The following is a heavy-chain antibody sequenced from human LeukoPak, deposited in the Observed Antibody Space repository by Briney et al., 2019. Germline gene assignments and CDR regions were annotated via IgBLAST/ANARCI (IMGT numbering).Heavy chain of an antibody. CDR1: GGSISSGGYY. D-gene: IGHD3-16*01. V-gene: IGHV4-31*03. CDR2: IYYSGST. Sequence: SQTLSLTCTVSGGSISSGGYYWSWIRQQPGKGLEWIGYIYYSGSTYYNPSLKRRITMSVNTSENQSSLKLSSVTAADTAVYYCATTVGSYFDYWSQGTLVTVSS. J-gene: IGHJ4*02. CDR3: ATTVGSYFDY.